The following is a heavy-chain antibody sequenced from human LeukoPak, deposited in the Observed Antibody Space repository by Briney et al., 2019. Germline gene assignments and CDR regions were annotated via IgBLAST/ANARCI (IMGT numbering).Heavy chain of an antibody. CDR1: GYTFTSYY. D-gene: IGHD3-10*01. CDR3: ATAGERGLKVKWPMVRGVIITWDY. J-gene: IGHJ4*02. CDR2: INPSGGST. Sequence: ASVKVSCKASGYTFTSYYMHWVRQAPGQGLEWMGIINPSGGSTSYAQKFQGRVTMTRDTSTSTVYMELSSLRSEDTAVYYCATAGERGLKVKWPMVRGVIITWDYWGQGTLVTVSS. V-gene: IGHV1-46*01.